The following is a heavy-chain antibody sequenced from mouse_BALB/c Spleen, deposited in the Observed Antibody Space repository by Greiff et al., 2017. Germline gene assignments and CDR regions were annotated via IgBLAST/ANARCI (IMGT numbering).Heavy chain of an antibody. V-gene: IGHV7-3*02. J-gene: IGHJ3*01. CDR1: GFTFTDYY. CDR3: AREGYSNYGED. Sequence: DVKLVESGGGLVQPGGSLRLSCATSGFTFTDYYMSWVRQPPGKALEWLGFIRNKANGDTTEYSASVKGRFTISRDNSQSILYLQMNTLRAEDSATYYCAREGYSNYGEDWGEGTLVTVSA. D-gene: IGHD2-5*01. CDR2: IRNKANGDTT.